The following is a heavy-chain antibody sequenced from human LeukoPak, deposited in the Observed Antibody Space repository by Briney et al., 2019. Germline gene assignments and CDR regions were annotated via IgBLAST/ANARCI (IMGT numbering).Heavy chain of an antibody. Sequence: GGSLRLSXAASGFTFDDYAMHWVRQAPGQGLEWVSLISGDGGSTYYADSVKGRFTISRDNSKNSLYLQMSSLRTEDTALYYCAKDGYGDYAAYFDYWGQGTLVTVSS. D-gene: IGHD4-17*01. V-gene: IGHV3-43*02. CDR2: ISGDGGST. CDR3: AKDGYGDYAAYFDY. J-gene: IGHJ4*02. CDR1: GFTFDDYA.